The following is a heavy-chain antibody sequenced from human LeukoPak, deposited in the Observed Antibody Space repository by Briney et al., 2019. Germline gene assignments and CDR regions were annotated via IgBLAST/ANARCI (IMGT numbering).Heavy chain of an antibody. CDR3: ARADILTGYQDDY. D-gene: IGHD3-9*01. J-gene: IGHJ4*02. CDR1: GFTFSNYA. CDR2: IRGSGGST. V-gene: IGHV3-23*01. Sequence: GGSLRLSCAASGFTFSNYAMSWVPQAPGKGQEWVSAIRGSGGSTYYADSVKGRFTISRDNSKTTLYLKMNSLRAEDTPVYYCARADILTGYQDDYWGQGTLVTVSS.